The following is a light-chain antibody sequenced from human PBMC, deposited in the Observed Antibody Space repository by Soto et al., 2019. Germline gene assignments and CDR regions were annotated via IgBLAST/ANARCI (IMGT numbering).Light chain of an antibody. CDR1: QSVGTY. Sequence: ETVLTQSPATLSLSPGERAILSCRASQSVGTYLAWYQQKPGQAPRLLISDASNRATGIPDRFSGSGSGTDFTLTISSLEPEDFAVYYCQQRSSWPLTFGGGTKVEIK. CDR3: QQRSSWPLT. CDR2: DAS. V-gene: IGKV3-11*01. J-gene: IGKJ4*01.